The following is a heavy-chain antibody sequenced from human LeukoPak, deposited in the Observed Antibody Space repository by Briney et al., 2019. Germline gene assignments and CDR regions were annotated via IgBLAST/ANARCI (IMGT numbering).Heavy chain of an antibody. CDR3: ARTYYSASGSYPY. J-gene: IGHJ4*02. Sequence: GASVKVSCKASGYTFTGYYMHWVRQAPGQSPEWMGWINAGNGNTKYSQKFQGRVTITRDTSASTAYMELSSLRYEDTAVYYCARTYYSASGSYPYWGQGTLVTVSS. V-gene: IGHV1-3*01. D-gene: IGHD3-10*01. CDR1: GYTFTGYY. CDR2: INAGNGNT.